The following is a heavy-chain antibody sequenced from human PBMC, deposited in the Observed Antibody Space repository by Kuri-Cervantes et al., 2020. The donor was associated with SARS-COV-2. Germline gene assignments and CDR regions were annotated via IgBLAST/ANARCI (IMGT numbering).Heavy chain of an antibody. Sequence: SETLSLTCTVSGGSVSSGSYYWSWIRQPPGKGLEWIGYIYYSGSTNYNPSLKSRVTISVDTSKNQFSLKLSSVTAADTAVYYCARSSGDIVVVPVFDPWGQGTLVTVSS. CDR1: GGSVSSGSYY. D-gene: IGHD2-2*01. CDR3: ARSSGDIVVVPVFDP. J-gene: IGHJ5*02. CDR2: IYYSGST. V-gene: IGHV4-61*01.